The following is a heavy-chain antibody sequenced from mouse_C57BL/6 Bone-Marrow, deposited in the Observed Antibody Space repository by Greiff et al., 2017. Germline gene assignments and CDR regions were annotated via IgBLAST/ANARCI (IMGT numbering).Heavy chain of an antibody. V-gene: IGHV1-50*01. Sequence: VQLVESGAELVKPGASVKLSCKASGYTFTSYWMQWVKQRPGQGLEWIGEIDPSDSYTHYNQKFKGKATLTVETSSSTAFMQLSSLTSEDSTVSYGAMVYGSRYSFAYWGQGTLVTVSA. J-gene: IGHJ3*01. CDR2: IDPSDSYT. CDR3: AMVYGSRYSFAY. CDR1: GYTFTSYW. D-gene: IGHD1-1*01.